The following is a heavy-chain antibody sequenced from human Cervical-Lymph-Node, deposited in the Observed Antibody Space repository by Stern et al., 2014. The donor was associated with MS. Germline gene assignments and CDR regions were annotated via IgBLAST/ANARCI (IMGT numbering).Heavy chain of an antibody. CDR2: GSSGGST. V-gene: IGHV4-61*02. D-gene: IGHD3-22*01. CDR3: ARGGYYDSTGSFDY. J-gene: IGHJ4*02. Sequence: VQLQESGPGLVKPSQTLSLTCTVSGDSINSGTYWSWIRQSAGTGLVRRGRGSSGGSTYYNPSLRSRVTISIDTSKNQVSLRLTSVSAADTALYYCARGGYYDSTGSFDYWGQGILVTVSS. CDR1: GDSINSGTY.